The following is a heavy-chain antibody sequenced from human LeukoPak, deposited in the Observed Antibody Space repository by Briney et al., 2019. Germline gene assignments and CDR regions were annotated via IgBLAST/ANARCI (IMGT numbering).Heavy chain of an antibody. CDR1: GYSISSGFY. J-gene: IGHJ4*02. V-gene: IGHV4-38-2*01. Sequence: SETPSLTCAVSGYSISSGFYWGWIRQPPGKGLEWIGNIYHSGSTYYNPSLKSRVTLSVDTSKNQFSLKLSSVTAADTAVYYCASLNNYVPVYWGQGTLVTVSS. CDR2: IYHSGST. D-gene: IGHD4-11*01. CDR3: ASLNNYVPVY.